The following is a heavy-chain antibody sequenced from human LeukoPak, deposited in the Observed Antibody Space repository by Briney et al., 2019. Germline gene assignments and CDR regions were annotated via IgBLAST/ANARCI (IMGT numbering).Heavy chain of an antibody. CDR1: GGSISSYY. J-gene: IGHJ4*02. Sequence: PSETLSLTCTVSGGSISSYYWSWIRQPPGKGLEWIGYIYYSGSTNYSPSLKSRVTISVDTSKNQFSLKLSSVTAADTAVYYCARHPSYSSSSHFDYWGQGTLVTVSS. CDR3: ARHPSYSSSSHFDY. CDR2: IYYSGST. D-gene: IGHD6-6*01. V-gene: IGHV4-59*08.